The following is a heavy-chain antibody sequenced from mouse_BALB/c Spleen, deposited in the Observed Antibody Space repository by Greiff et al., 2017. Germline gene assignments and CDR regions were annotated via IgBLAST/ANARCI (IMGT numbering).Heavy chain of an antibody. CDR2: IDPENGDT. CDR1: GFNIKDYY. CDR3: NACYHYGSSSLDY. V-gene: IGHV14-4*02. Sequence: EVKLMESGAELVRSGASVKLSCTASGFNIKDYYMHWVKQRPEQGLEWIGWIDPENGDTEYAPKFQGKATMTADTSSNTAYLQLSSLTSEDTAVYYCNACYHYGSSSLDYWGQGTTLTVSS. D-gene: IGHD1-1*01. J-gene: IGHJ2*01.